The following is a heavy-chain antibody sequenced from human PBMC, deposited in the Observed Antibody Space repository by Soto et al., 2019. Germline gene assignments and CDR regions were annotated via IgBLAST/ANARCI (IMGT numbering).Heavy chain of an antibody. D-gene: IGHD3-3*01. CDR3: ARVLTIFGVVTSDY. CDR2: INAHNGNT. V-gene: IGHV1-18*04. J-gene: IGHJ4*02. CDR1: GFSFTGYY. Sequence: ASVKVSCKASGFSFTGYYIHWLRQAPGQGLEWMGWINAHNGNTEYAQKLQGRVTMTRDTSTTTAYLKLRSLRSDDTAVSYCARVLTIFGVVTSDYWGQGTLVTASA.